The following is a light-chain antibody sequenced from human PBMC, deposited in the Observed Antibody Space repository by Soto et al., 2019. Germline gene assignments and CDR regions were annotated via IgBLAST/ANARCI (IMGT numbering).Light chain of an antibody. Sequence: DVQMTQSPSSLSASVGDRVTMTCQATQDITNYLHWYQQKPGKAPKLLIHDASNLEAGVPSRFSGSGSGTDFTPTISSLQPEDFASYYCQHSDYHPSTFGGGTKVEIK. J-gene: IGKJ4*01. CDR1: QDITNY. CDR3: QHSDYHPST. V-gene: IGKV1-33*01. CDR2: DAS.